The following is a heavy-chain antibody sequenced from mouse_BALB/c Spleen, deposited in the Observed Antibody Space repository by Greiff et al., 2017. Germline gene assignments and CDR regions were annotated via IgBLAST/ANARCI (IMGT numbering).Heavy chain of an antibody. J-gene: IGHJ3*01. Sequence: EVKLVESGGGLVQPGGSRKLSCAASGFTFSSFGMHWVRQAPEKGLEWVAYISSGSSTIYYADTVKGRFTISRDNPKNTLFLQMTSLRSEDTAMYYCARSGQGAWFAYWGQGTLVTVSA. CDR3: ARSGQGAWFAY. D-gene: IGHD3-3*01. CDR2: ISSGSSTI. V-gene: IGHV5-17*02. CDR1: GFTFSSFG.